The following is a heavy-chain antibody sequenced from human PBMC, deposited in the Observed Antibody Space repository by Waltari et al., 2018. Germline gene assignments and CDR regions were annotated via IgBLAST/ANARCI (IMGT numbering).Heavy chain of an antibody. D-gene: IGHD4-17*01. CDR1: GFTFRDYG. V-gene: IGHV3-49*04. J-gene: IGHJ4*02. Sequence: LIESGGGLVQPGRSLRLSCRVSGFTFRDYGMSWVRQAPGKGLGWVGLIRNRVYGGTTEYAASVRGRFSISRDDSKGIVYLQMNSLKTEDTAVYYCTRDLASTYGDALDYWGQGVLVTVSS. CDR3: TRDLASTYGDALDY. CDR2: IRNRVYGGTT.